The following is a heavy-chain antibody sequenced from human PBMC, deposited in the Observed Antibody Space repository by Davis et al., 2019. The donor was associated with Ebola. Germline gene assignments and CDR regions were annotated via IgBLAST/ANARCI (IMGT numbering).Heavy chain of an antibody. CDR2: INPNSGGT. V-gene: IGHV1-2*02. CDR3: ARDRITMVRGVAPGMDV. CDR1: GYTFTSYY. D-gene: IGHD3-10*01. Sequence: ASVKVSCKASGYTFTSYYMHWVRQAPGQGLEWMGWINPNSGGTNYAQKFQGRVTMTRDTSISTAYMELSRLRSDDTAVYYCARDRITMVRGVAPGMDVWGQGTTVTVSS. J-gene: IGHJ6*02.